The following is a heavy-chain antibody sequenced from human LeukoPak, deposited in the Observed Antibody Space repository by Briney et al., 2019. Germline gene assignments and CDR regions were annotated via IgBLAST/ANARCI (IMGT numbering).Heavy chain of an antibody. CDR3: ARGVAGLNYMDV. CDR2: IYYSGST. Sequence: SETLSLTCTVSGDSISSSSYYWSWIRQPPGKGLEWIGYIYYSGSTNYNPSLKSRVTISVDTSKNQFSLKLSSVTAADTAVYYCARGVAGLNYMDVWGKGTTVTVSS. V-gene: IGHV4-61*01. J-gene: IGHJ6*03. D-gene: IGHD6-19*01. CDR1: GDSISSSSYY.